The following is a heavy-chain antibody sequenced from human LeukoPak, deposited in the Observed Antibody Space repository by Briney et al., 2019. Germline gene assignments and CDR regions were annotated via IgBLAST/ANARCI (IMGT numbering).Heavy chain of an antibody. D-gene: IGHD1-26*01. V-gene: IGHV1-18*01. Sequence: ASVKVSFKASRYTFTSYGLNWVRQAPGQGLEWMGWISAYNGNTNYAQKLQGRVTMTTDTSTSTAYMELRSMRSDDTAVYYCARAPSVIVGATTATYWGQGTLVTVSS. CDR1: RYTFTSYG. CDR2: ISAYNGNT. J-gene: IGHJ1*01. CDR3: ARAPSVIVGATTATY.